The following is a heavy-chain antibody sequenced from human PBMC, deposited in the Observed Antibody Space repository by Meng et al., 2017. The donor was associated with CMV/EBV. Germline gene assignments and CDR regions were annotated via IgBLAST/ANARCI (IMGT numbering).Heavy chain of an antibody. J-gene: IGHJ4*02. CDR1: GFTFSSYW. V-gene: IGHV3-74*01. CDR2: INSDGSST. CDR3: ASGLNLGYCSSTSCHGAL. D-gene: IGHD2-2*01. Sequence: GGSLRLSCAASGFTFSSYWMHWVRQAPGKGLVWVSRINSDGSSTSYADSVKGRFTISRDNAKNTLYLQMNSLRAEDTAVYYCASGLNLGYCSSTSCHGALWGKGTLVTVSS.